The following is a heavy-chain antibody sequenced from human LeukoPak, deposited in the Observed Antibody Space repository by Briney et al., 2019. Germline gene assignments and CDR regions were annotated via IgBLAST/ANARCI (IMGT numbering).Heavy chain of an antibody. CDR3: ARGIVGATVGWFDP. D-gene: IGHD1-26*01. CDR1: GGSISSYY. Sequence: PSETLSLTCSVSGGSISSYYWSWIRQPPGKGLEWIGYIYYSGSTNYNPSLKSRVTISVDTSKNQFSLKLSSVTAADTAVYYCARGIVGATVGWFDPWGQGTLVTVSS. V-gene: IGHV4-59*08. CDR2: IYYSGST. J-gene: IGHJ5*02.